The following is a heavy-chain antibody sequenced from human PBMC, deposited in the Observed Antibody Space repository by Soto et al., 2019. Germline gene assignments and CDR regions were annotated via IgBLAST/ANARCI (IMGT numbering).Heavy chain of an antibody. CDR1: GGTFSSYT. CDR3: ARAVSDGGFDY. CDR2: IIPILGIA. D-gene: IGHD2-21*02. Sequence: QVQLVQSGAEVKKPGSSVKVSCKASGGTFSSYTISWVRQAPGQGLEWMGRIIPILGIANYAQKFQGRVTITANKSTSTAYMELSSLRSEDTAVYYCARAVSDGGFDYWGQGTLVTVSS. V-gene: IGHV1-69*02. J-gene: IGHJ4*02.